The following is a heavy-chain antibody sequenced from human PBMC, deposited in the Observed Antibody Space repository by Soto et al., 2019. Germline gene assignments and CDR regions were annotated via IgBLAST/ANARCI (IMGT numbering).Heavy chain of an antibody. CDR3: AREQCVRPGGGGTEPLDI. D-gene: IGHD3-16*01. CDR1: GYSFTSQY. CDR2: INPNGGST. J-gene: IGHJ3*02. Sequence: QVQLVQSGAEVKKPGASVKISCEASGYSFTSQYVHWVRQAPGQGLEWMGIINPNGGSTTYAQKFQGRGTTTGATPTSTVYMERSSLASGDTAFYYCAREQCVRPGGGGTEPLDIWGQGTMVTVAS. V-gene: IGHV1-46*03.